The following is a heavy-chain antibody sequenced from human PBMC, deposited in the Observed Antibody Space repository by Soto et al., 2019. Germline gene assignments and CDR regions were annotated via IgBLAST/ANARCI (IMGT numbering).Heavy chain of an antibody. Sequence: QGQLVESGGGVVQPGRSLRLSCVASGFTFRSYVMHWVRQAPGKGLEWVAVIWHDGSKKYYADSVKGRATISRDNSMNTLFLQMNGLRVEDTAVYYCARDGVEVTRVVYYYYGLDVWGQGTTVTVSS. CDR3: ARDGVEVTRVVYYYYGLDV. CDR1: GFTFRSYV. J-gene: IGHJ6*02. CDR2: IWHDGSKK. D-gene: IGHD1-1*01. V-gene: IGHV3-33*01.